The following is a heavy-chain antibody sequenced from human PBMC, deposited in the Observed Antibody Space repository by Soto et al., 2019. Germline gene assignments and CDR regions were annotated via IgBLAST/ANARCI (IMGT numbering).Heavy chain of an antibody. D-gene: IGHD1-26*01. CDR1: GNSVSSNSAA. J-gene: IGHJ6*04. V-gene: IGHV6-1*01. CDR3: ARDGIVGAGYYYYGMVF. CDR2: TYYRSKWYN. Sequence: SQTLSLTCAIFGNSVSSNSAAWNWIRQSPSRGLEWLGRTYYRSKWYNDYAVSVKSRITINPDTSKNQFSLQLNSVTPEDTAVYYCARDGIVGAGYYYYGMVFCGTGTTVSVS.